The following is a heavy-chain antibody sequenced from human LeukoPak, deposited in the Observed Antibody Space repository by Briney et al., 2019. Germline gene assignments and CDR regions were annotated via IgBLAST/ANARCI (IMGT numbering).Heavy chain of an antibody. J-gene: IGHJ4*02. CDR3: ARAVRKGSALDY. D-gene: IGHD6-6*01. CDR1: GGSISSGGYY. CDR2: IYYSGST. V-gene: IGHV4-31*03. Sequence: SQTLSLTCTVSGGSISSGGYYWSWIRQHPGKGLEWIGYIYYSGSTYYNPSLKSRVTISVDTSKNQFSLKLSSVTAADTAVYYRARAVRKGSALDYWGQGTLVTVSS.